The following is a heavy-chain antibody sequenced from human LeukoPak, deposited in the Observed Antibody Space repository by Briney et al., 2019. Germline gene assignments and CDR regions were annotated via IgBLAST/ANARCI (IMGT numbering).Heavy chain of an antibody. CDR1: GGSISSYY. Sequence: ASETLSLTCTVSGGSISSYYWSWIRQPPGKGLEWIGYIYYSGSTNYNPSLKSRVTISVDTSKNQFSLKLSSGTAADTAVYYCARSDYYDSRSGCVDYWGQGTLVTVSS. D-gene: IGHD3-22*01. CDR3: ARSDYYDSRSGCVDY. CDR2: IYYSGST. J-gene: IGHJ4*02. V-gene: IGHV4-59*01.